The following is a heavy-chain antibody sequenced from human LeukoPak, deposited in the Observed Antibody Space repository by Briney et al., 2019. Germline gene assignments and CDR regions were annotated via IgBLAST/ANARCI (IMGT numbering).Heavy chain of an antibody. CDR2: ISYDGSNK. CDR3: ARHRTGGGSYHKGDWFDP. D-gene: IGHD1-26*01. CDR1: GFTFSSYG. Sequence: GRSLRLSCAASGFTFSSYGMHWVRQAPGKGLEWVAVISYDGSNKYYADSVKGRFTISRDNSKNTLYLQMNSLRAEDTAVYYCARHRTGGGSYHKGDWFDPWGQGTLVTVSS. V-gene: IGHV3-30*03. J-gene: IGHJ5*02.